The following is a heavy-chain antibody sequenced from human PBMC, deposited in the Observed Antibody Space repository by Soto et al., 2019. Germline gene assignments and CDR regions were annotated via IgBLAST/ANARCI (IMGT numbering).Heavy chain of an antibody. CDR3: ARALKKGIAVATTLGY. V-gene: IGHV3-30-3*01. J-gene: IGHJ4*02. CDR1: GFTFSSYA. Sequence: GGSLRLSCAASGFTFSSYAMHWVRQAPGKGLEWVAVISYDGSNKYYADSVKGRFTISRDNSKNTLYMKMNSLRAEDTAVYYCARALKKGIAVATTLGYWGQGNLVTVSS. CDR2: ISYDGSNK. D-gene: IGHD6-19*01.